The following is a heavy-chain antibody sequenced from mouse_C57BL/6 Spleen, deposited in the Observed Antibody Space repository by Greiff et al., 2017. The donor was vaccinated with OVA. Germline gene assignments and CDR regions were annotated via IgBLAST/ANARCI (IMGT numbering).Heavy chain of an antibody. J-gene: IGHJ2*01. D-gene: IGHD1-1*01. Sequence: QVQLQQPGAELVRPGTSVKLSCKASGYTFTSYWMHWVKQRPGQGLEWIGVIDPSDSYTNYNQKFKGKATLTVDTSSSTAYMQLSSLTSEDSAVYYCASLVVATRNFDDWGQGTTLTVSS. CDR3: ASLVVATRNFDD. CDR1: GYTFTSYW. CDR2: IDPSDSYT. V-gene: IGHV1-59*01.